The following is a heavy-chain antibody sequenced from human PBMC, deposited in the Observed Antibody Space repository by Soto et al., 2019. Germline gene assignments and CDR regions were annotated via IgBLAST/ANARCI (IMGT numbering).Heavy chain of an antibody. V-gene: IGHV3-23*01. D-gene: IGHD4-4*01. CDR1: GFSFSTYG. Sequence: EVQLLESGGGLVQPGGSLRLSCVASGFSFSTYGMIWVRQAPGKGLEWVSAIGGSGHTTYYADSVKGRFTISRDNSQNTVYLQMNSLRAEDKALYYCLKLSKSACDYWGQGTLVTVSP. J-gene: IGHJ4*02. CDR2: IGGSGHTT. CDR3: LKLSKSACDY.